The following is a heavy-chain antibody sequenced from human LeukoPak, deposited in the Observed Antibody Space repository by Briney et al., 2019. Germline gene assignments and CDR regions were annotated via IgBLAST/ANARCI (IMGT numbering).Heavy chain of an antibody. V-gene: IGHV3-48*01. J-gene: IGHJ6*03. CDR3: ARRGVDSYYYYMDV. D-gene: IGHD2-8*01. CDR2: IGTTSTI. Sequence: TGGSLRLSCAASGFTFSNFRFNWVRQSPEKGLEWIAFIGTTSTIYYADSVKGRFTISRDNAKNSLFLQMNNLTVEDTALYYCARRGVDSYYYYMDVWGKGTTVIVSS. CDR1: GFTFSNFR.